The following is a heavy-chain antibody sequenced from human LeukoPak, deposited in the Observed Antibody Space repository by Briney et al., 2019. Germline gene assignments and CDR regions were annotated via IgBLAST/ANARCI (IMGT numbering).Heavy chain of an antibody. V-gene: IGHV3-7*01. CDR2: IKQDGSEK. CDR1: GFTFSSYW. Sequence: GGSLRLSCAASGFTFSSYWMSWVRQAPGKGLEGVANIKQDGSEKYYVDSVKGRFTISRDNAKNSLYLQMNSLRAEDTAVYYCARVGLMVSDTDYYYYYMDVWGKGTTVTVSS. D-gene: IGHD2-8*01. J-gene: IGHJ6*03. CDR3: ARVGLMVSDTDYYYYYMDV.